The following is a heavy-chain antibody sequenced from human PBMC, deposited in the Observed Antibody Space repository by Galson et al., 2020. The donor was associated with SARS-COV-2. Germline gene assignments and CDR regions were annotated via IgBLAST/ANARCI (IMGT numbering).Heavy chain of an antibody. CDR2: INTDGSRT. Sequence: GESLKISCIASGFTFSSYWIHWVRQAPGKGLVWVSRINTDGSRTNYADSVKGRFTISRDNAKNTLYLQMNSLSAEDTAVYYCARGPTGYYYDTSGYFSDWGQGTLFTVSS. CDR1: GFTFSSYW. V-gene: IGHV3-74*01. J-gene: IGHJ4*02. CDR3: ARGPTGYYYDTSGYFSD. D-gene: IGHD3-22*01.